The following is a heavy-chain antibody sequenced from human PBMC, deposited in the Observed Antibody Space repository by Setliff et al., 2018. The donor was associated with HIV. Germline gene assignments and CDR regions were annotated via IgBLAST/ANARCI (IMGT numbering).Heavy chain of an antibody. D-gene: IGHD3-22*01. Sequence: GGSLRLSCAASGFTFSSYAMSWVRQAPGKGPEWVSAISGSGGSTYYADSVKGRFTISRDNSKNTLYLQMNSLRAEDTAVYYCAKDRTVVVITIFDYWGRGTLVTVSS. CDR2: ISGSGGST. J-gene: IGHJ4*02. CDR3: AKDRTVVVITIFDY. V-gene: IGHV3-23*01. CDR1: GFTFSSYA.